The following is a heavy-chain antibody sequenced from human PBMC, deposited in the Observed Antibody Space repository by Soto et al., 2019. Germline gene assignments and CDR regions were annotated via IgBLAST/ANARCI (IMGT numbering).Heavy chain of an antibody. V-gene: IGHV4-38-2*02. CDR1: GYSISSGYY. CDR2: IYHSGST. D-gene: IGHD3-3*01. Sequence: SETLSLTCTVSGYSISSGYYWGWIRQPPGKGLEWIGSIYHSGSTYYNPSLKSRVTISVDTSKNQFSLKLSSVTAADTAVYYCARSPGRGDFGVVIDAFDIWGQGTMVTVSS. J-gene: IGHJ3*02. CDR3: ARSPGRGDFGVVIDAFDI.